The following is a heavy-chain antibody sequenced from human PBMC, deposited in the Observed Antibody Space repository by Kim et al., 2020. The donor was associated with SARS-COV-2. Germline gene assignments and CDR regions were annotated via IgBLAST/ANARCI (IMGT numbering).Heavy chain of an antibody. D-gene: IGHD6-19*01. CDR3: ARVLTSGWSYFDY. V-gene: IGHV3-21*04. Sequence: GGSLRLSCAASGFTFSSYSMNWVRQAPGKGLEWISSISSSSSYIYYADSVKGRFTISRDNARASLYLQMNSLRAEDTGVYYCARVLTSGWSYFDYWGQGT. CDR2: ISSSSSYI. CDR1: GFTFSSYS. J-gene: IGHJ4*02.